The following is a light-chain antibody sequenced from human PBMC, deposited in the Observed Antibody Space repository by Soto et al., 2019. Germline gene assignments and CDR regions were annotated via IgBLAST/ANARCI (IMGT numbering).Light chain of an antibody. CDR3: QQYNNWWT. CDR2: GAS. CDR1: QSVSSN. V-gene: IGKV3-15*01. J-gene: IGKJ1*01. Sequence: EIVMTQSPATLSVSPGERATLSCRASQSVSSNLAWYQQKPGQAPRLLIYGASTRATGIPARFSGSGSGTEFTLNISSLQSEDLAVYYCQQYNNWWTFGQGTKVEIK.